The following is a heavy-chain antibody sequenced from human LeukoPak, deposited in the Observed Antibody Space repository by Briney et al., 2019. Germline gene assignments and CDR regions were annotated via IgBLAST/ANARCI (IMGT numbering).Heavy chain of an antibody. D-gene: IGHD1-26*01. J-gene: IGHJ4*02. CDR2: IIPNSGAT. CDR1: GYTFTGYY. CDR3: ARQLGATSRDY. Sequence: ASVTVSCTASGYTFTGYYMHWVRPAPGQGLEWMGWIIPNSGATNYAQNLQGRVTMTRDTSISTAYMELNRLTSDDTAVYYCARQLGATSRDYWGQGTLVTVSS. V-gene: IGHV1-2*02.